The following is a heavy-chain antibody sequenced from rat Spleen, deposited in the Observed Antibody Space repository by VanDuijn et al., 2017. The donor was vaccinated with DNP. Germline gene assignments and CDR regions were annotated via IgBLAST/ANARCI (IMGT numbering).Heavy chain of an antibody. J-gene: IGHJ2*01. CDR3: ARHRDLHNNYFFDS. Sequence: QVQLEESGPGLMQPSATLSLTCTVSGFSLTSNTVGWVRQPLGKGLVWMGTMWSGGSTSYNSAVQSRLTISRDTSKSQVFLEVNSLQPEDTGTYYCARHRDLHNNYFFDSWGQGVMVTVSS. CDR1: GFSLTSNT. CDR2: MWSGGST. V-gene: IGHV2-72*01. D-gene: IGHD1-10*01.